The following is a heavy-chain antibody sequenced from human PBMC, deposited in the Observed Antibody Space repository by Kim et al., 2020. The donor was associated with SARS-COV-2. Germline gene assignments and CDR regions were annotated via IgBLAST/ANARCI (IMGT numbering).Heavy chain of an antibody. D-gene: IGHD6-19*01. Sequence: GGSLRLSCAASGFTFSSYAMHWVRQAPGKGLEWVAVISYDGSNKYYADSVKGRFTISRDNSKNTLYLQMNSLRAEDTAVYYCARDLAVAGTPPEYFQHWG. CDR2: ISYDGSNK. J-gene: IGHJ1*01. CDR1: GFTFSSYA. V-gene: IGHV3-30*04. CDR3: ARDLAVAGTPPEYFQH.